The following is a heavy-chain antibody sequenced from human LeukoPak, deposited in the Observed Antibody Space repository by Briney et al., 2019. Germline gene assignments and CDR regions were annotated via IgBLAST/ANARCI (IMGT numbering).Heavy chain of an antibody. V-gene: IGHV3-53*01. J-gene: IGHJ4*02. D-gene: IGHD3-22*01. CDR1: GFTVSSVY. CDR3: ARGQPYYYDSRGYSVPHD. Sequence: GGSLRLSCAASGFTVSSVYMSWVRQAPGKGLEGGSLIYSVGTTYYADSVKGRFIISRDDSNNTLYLQMNSLRAEDTAVYYCARGQPYYYDSRGYSVPHDWGQGTLVTVSS. CDR2: IYSVGTT.